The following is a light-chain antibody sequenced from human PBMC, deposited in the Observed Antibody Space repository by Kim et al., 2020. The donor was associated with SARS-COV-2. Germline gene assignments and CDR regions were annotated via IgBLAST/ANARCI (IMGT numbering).Light chain of an antibody. CDR1: QSIINN. CDR2: GAS. Sequence: EIVMTQSPATLSVSPGERATLSCRASQSIINNLAWYQQKPGQAPRLLISGASTRATGIPARLSGSGSGTEFTLTISSLQSEDFAVYYCQQYNSWLITFGQGTRLEIK. J-gene: IGKJ5*01. CDR3: QQYNSWLIT. V-gene: IGKV3-15*01.